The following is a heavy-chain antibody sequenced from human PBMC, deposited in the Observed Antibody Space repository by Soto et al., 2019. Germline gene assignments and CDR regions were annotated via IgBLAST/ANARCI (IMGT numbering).Heavy chain of an antibody. CDR1: GGSISGFY. J-gene: IGHJ5*02. CDR3: ARLINPGGSGGGWFDP. CDR2: IHSGGST. V-gene: IGHV4-4*07. Sequence: SETLSLTCSVSGGSISGFYWSWIRQPAGKGLEWIGRIHSGGSTNYNPSLKSRVTMSVDTSQNQFSLKLSSVTAADTAVYYCARLINPGGSGGGWFDPWGQGTLVTVSS. D-gene: IGHD3-10*01.